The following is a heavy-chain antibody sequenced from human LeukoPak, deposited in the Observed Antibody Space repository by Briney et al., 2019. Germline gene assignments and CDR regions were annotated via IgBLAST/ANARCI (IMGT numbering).Heavy chain of an antibody. J-gene: IGHJ4*02. V-gene: IGHV3-30-3*01. D-gene: IGHD7-27*01. CDR1: GFTFSSYA. Sequence: GSLRLSCAASGFTFSSYAMHWVRQAPGKGLEWVAVISYDGSNKYYADSVKGRFTISRDNSKNTLYLQMSSLRAEDTAVYYCATGPWVGYWGQGTLVTVSS. CDR3: ATGPWVGY. CDR2: ISYDGSNK.